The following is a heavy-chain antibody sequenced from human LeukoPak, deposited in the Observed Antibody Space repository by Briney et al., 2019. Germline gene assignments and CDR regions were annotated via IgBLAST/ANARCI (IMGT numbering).Heavy chain of an antibody. J-gene: IGHJ4*02. CDR1: GFTFSDYY. V-gene: IGHV3-11*01. D-gene: IGHD5-12*01. Sequence: GGSLRLSCAASGFTFSDYYTRWIRQAPGKGLGWVAYITSSGDDIYYADSVKGRFTISRDNAKNALFLRMSRLRVEDTATYYCASDIVATSGDFWGQGTLVSVSS. CDR3: ASDIVATSGDF. CDR2: ITSSGDDI.